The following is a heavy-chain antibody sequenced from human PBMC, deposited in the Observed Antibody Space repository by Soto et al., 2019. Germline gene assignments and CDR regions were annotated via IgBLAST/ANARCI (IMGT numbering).Heavy chain of an antibody. V-gene: IGHV3-11*06. CDR3: VKSGDNYNLLDY. CDR2: SSNSGSFT. J-gene: IGHJ4*02. D-gene: IGHD1-1*01. CDR1: GFTLSDHY. Sequence: PGGSLTLSSPASGFTLSDHYMSWLRQAPGKGLEWIGYSSNSGSFTRYADSVKGRFSISRDNAKSSLYLQISSLRGDDTATYYCVKSGDNYNLLDYWGQGT.